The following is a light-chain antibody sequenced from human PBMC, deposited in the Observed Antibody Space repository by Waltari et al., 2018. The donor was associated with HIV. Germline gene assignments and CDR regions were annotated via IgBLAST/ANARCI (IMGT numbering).Light chain of an antibody. V-gene: IGLV1-47*02. CDR3: AAWDDSLSGG. CDR2: SNT. J-gene: IGLJ3*02. CDR1: SSNIGSNY. Sequence: QSVLTQPPSASGTPGQRVTISCSGSSSNIGSNYVSCYQQPPGTAPKLLIYSNTQRPSGVPDRFSGSKSGTSASLAISGLRSEDEADYYCAAWDDSLSGGFGGGTKLTVL.